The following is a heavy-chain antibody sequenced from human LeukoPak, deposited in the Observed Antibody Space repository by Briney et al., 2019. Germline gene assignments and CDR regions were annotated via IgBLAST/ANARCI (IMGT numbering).Heavy chain of an antibody. D-gene: IGHD6-19*01. J-gene: IGHJ4*02. CDR3: ARSESSDWYFDY. Sequence: ESLKISCKGSGYSFTSYWIGWVRQMPGKGLEWMGIIYPGDSDTRYNPSFQGQVTISADKSISTAYLQWSSLKASDSAMYYCARSESSDWYFDYWGQGTLVTVSS. CDR2: IYPGDSDT. CDR1: GYSFTSYW. V-gene: IGHV5-51*01.